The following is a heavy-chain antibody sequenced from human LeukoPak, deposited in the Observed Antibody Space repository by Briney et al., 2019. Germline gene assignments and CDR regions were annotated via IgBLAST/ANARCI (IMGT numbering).Heavy chain of an antibody. CDR3: ARRGPVVVAATGRAFDI. Sequence: SETLSLTCTVSGGSISSYYWSWIRQPPGKGLEWIGYIYYSGSTNYNPSLKNRVTISVDTSKNQFSLKLSSVTAADTAVYYCARRGPVVVAATGRAFDIWGQGTMVTVSS. D-gene: IGHD2-15*01. V-gene: IGHV4-59*01. J-gene: IGHJ3*02. CDR2: IYYSGST. CDR1: GGSISSYY.